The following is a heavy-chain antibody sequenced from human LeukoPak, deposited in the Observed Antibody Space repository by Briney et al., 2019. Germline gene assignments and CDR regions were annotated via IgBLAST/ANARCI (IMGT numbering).Heavy chain of an antibody. CDR2: INSDGSST. D-gene: IGHD3-3*01. CDR1: GFTFSSYW. Sequence: GGSLRLSCAASGFTFSSYWMHWVRQAPGKGLVWVSHINSDGSSTSYADSVKGRSTISRDNAKNTLYLQMNSLRAEDTAVYYCARAPYYDFWSGSYNWFDPWGQGTLVTVSS. CDR3: ARAPYYDFWSGSYNWFDP. V-gene: IGHV3-74*01. J-gene: IGHJ5*02.